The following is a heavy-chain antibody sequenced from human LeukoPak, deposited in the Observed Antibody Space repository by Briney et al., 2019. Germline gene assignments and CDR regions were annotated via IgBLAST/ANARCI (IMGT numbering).Heavy chain of an antibody. V-gene: IGHV3-66*01. Sequence: GGSLRLSCAASGFTVSSNYMNWVHQAPGKGLEWVSVIYSGGSTYYADSVKGRFTISRDNSKNTLYLQMNSLRAEDTDVYYCAREPYYDILTGYYNVASTYYGMDVWGQGTTVTVSS. D-gene: IGHD3-9*01. J-gene: IGHJ6*02. CDR3: AREPYYDILTGYYNVASTYYGMDV. CDR1: GFTVSSNY. CDR2: IYSGGST.